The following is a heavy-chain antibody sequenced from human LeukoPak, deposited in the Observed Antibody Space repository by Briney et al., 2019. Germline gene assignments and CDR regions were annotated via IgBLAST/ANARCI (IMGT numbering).Heavy chain of an antibody. V-gene: IGHV3-21*01. Sequence: GGSLRLSCAASGFTFSSYCMNWVRQAPGKGLEWVSSISTSSTYIYYADSLKGRFHNIRDHAQNSLFLQMNSLRAEDTAVYYCARDGAYSYTYWGQGTLVIVLS. CDR3: ARDGAYSYTY. D-gene: IGHD5-18*01. CDR1: GFTFSSYC. CDR2: ISTSSTYI. J-gene: IGHJ4*02.